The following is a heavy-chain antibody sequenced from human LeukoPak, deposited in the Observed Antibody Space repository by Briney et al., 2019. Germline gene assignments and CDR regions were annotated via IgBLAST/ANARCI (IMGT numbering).Heavy chain of an antibody. CDR2: INSDGSST. Sequence: PGGSLRLSCAASGFTFSSYWMHWGRQAPGEGLVWVSRINSDGSSTSYADSVKGRFTISRDNAKNTLYLQMNSLRAEDTAVYYCARPTVVAAALKYWGQGTLVTVSS. CDR1: GFTFSSYW. V-gene: IGHV3-74*01. CDR3: ARPTVVAAALKY. D-gene: IGHD6-13*01. J-gene: IGHJ4*02.